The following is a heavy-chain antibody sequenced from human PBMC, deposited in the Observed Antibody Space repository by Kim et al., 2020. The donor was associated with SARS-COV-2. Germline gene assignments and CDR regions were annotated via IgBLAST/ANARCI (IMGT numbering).Heavy chain of an antibody. Sequence: AQGFTGRFVFSLDTSVSTAYLQISSLKAEDTAVYYCARGTAVAGTDWFDPWGQGTLVTVSS. CDR3: ARGTAVAGTDWFDP. V-gene: IGHV7-4-1*02. J-gene: IGHJ5*02. D-gene: IGHD6-19*01.